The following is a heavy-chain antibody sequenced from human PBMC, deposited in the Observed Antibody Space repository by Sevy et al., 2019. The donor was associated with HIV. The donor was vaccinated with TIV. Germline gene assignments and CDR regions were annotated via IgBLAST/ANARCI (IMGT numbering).Heavy chain of an antibody. CDR2: IKKDGSVK. CDR3: VRWRGAQSEFDY. Sequence: GGSLRLSCAASGFTFSSYWMSWVRQAPGKGLEWVADIKKDGSVKLYADAVKGRFTISRDNAENSVDLQMKSLRAEDTAVYFCVRWRGAQSEFDYWGQGTRVTVSS. J-gene: IGHJ4*02. V-gene: IGHV3-7*01. CDR1: GFTFSSYW. D-gene: IGHD3-3*01.